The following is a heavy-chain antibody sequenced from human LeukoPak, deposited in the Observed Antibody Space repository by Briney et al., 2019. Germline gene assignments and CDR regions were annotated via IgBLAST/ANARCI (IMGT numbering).Heavy chain of an antibody. J-gene: IGHJ4*02. V-gene: IGHV3-23*01. Sequence: GGSLRLSSADSGFTFSTYAMGWVRQSPGKGLEWVSSIKGGGGDPFYADSVKGRFTISRDNSKNTLFLQLNSLRAEDSAVYYCAKGGHDFNPFYWWGQGTLVTVSS. D-gene: IGHD2-21*02. CDR2: IKGGGGDP. CDR1: GFTFSTYA. CDR3: AKGGHDFNPFYW.